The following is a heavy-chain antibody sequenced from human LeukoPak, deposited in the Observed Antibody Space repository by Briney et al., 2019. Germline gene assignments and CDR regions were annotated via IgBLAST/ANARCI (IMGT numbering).Heavy chain of an antibody. V-gene: IGHV1-69*04. D-gene: IGHD4-23*01. CDR2: IIPILGIA. CDR1: GGTFSSYA. J-gene: IGHJ6*02. CDR3: AGPTAVSRGYYYYYGMDV. Sequence: SVKVSCKASGGTFSSYAISWVRQAPGQGLEWMGRIIPILGIANYAQKFQGRVTITADKSTSTAYMELSSLRSEDTAVYYCAGPTAVSRGYYYYYGMDVWGQGTTVTVSS.